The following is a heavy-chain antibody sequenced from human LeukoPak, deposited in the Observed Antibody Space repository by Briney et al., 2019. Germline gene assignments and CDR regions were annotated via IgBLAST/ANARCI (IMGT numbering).Heavy chain of an antibody. J-gene: IGHJ3*02. CDR1: GGSISSYY. Sequence: KPSETLSLTCTVSGGSISSYYWSWIRQPPGKGLEWIGYIYYSGSTDYNPSLKSRVTISVDTSKNQFSLKLSSVTAADTAAYYCAREVLCSSTSCYSDAFDIWGQGTMVTVSS. CDR2: IYYSGST. V-gene: IGHV4-59*01. D-gene: IGHD2-2*01. CDR3: AREVLCSSTSCYSDAFDI.